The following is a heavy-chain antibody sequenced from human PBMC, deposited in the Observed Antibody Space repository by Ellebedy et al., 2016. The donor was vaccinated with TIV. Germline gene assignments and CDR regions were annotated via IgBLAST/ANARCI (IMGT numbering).Heavy chain of an antibody. CDR1: GGSLSTYY. J-gene: IGHJ6*03. Sequence: SETLSLTCTVSGGSLSTYYWSWVRQPPGKGLEWIGYIYDPGSTSYSPSLRSRVSISIDTSKNQFSLRLNSVTAADTAVYYCAREAVEVATVEDFYYYMDAWGKGTTVTVSS. CDR3: AREAVEVATVEDFYYYMDA. CDR2: IYDPGST. V-gene: IGHV4-59*01. D-gene: IGHD5-24*01.